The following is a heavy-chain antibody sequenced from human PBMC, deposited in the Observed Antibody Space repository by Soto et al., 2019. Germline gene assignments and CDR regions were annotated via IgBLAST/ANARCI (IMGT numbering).Heavy chain of an antibody. J-gene: IGHJ4*02. V-gene: IGHV4-28*01. D-gene: IGHD1-26*01. CDR3: ARREIQGPIDY. Sequence: QVQLQESGPGLVKPSDTLSLTCAVSGYSISSSNWWGWIRQPPGKGLEWIGYISYSGTTYYNPSLKSRVTMPVDTSKNQFSRKLTSVTAVDTAVYYCARREIQGPIDYWGQGTLVTVSS. CDR2: ISYSGTT. CDR1: GYSISSSNW.